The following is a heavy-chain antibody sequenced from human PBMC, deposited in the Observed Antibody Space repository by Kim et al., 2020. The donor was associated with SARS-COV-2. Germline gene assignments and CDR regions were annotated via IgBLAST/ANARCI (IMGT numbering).Heavy chain of an antibody. D-gene: IGHD3-9*01. CDR1: GFTFSSYA. V-gene: IGHV3-23*01. J-gene: IGHJ4*02. Sequence: GGSLRLSCAASGFTFSSYAMSWVRQAPGKGLEWVSAISGSGGSTYYADSVKGRFTISRDNSKNTLYLQMNSLRAEDTDVYYCAKGESLVTMFKFDYWGQGTLVTVSS. CDR2: ISGSGGST. CDR3: AKGESLVTMFKFDY.